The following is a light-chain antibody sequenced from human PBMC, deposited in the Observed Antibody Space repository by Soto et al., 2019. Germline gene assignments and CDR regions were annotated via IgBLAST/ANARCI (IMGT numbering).Light chain of an antibody. V-gene: IGKV1-5*01. Sequence: DIQMTQSPSTLSASIGDRVTITCRASQIISRWLAWYQQRPGKAPKLLIYDASSLQSGVPSRFSGSGSETEFTLTISSLQPDDFATYYCLHYNSYSRSFGQGTKVEVK. CDR3: LHYNSYSRS. CDR2: DAS. CDR1: QIISRW. J-gene: IGKJ1*01.